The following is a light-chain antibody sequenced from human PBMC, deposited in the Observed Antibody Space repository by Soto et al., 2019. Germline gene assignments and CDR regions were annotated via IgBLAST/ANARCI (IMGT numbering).Light chain of an antibody. Sequence: EIVMTQSPSTLSLSPGETATLSCRASQSVHSNLAWFQQHPGQAPRLLIYGASSMATGIPVRFSGSGSGTAFTLTISSLQPEDFAVYYCQQYTDWPWGTFGGGTKVGIK. CDR2: GAS. CDR3: QQYTDWPWGT. CDR1: QSVHSN. V-gene: IGKV3-15*01. J-gene: IGKJ4*01.